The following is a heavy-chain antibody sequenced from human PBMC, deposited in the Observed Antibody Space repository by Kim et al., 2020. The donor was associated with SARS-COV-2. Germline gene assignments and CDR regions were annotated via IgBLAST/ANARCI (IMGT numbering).Heavy chain of an antibody. D-gene: IGHD2-15*01. Sequence: ASVKVSCKASGYTFTSYGISWVRQAPGQGLEWMGWISAYNGNTNYAQKLQGRVTMTTDTSTSTAYMELRSLRSDDTAVYYCARGQDIVVVVAASPSDYGMDVWGQGTTVTVSS. CDR2: ISAYNGNT. CDR3: ARGQDIVVVVAASPSDYGMDV. CDR1: GYTFTSYG. J-gene: IGHJ6*02. V-gene: IGHV1-18*01.